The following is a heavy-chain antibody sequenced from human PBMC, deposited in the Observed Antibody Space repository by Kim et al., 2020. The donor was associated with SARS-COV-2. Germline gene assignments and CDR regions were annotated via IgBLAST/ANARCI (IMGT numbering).Heavy chain of an antibody. V-gene: IGHV3-30*07. D-gene: IGHD3-22*01. J-gene: IGHJ4*02. Sequence: DSVKGRFTISRDNSKNTLYLQMNSLRAEDTAVYYCARDDYYDSSGYYLDYWGQGTLVTVSS. CDR3: ARDDYYDSSGYYLDY.